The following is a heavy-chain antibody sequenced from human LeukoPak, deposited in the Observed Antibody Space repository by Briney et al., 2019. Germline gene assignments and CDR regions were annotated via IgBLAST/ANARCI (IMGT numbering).Heavy chain of an antibody. CDR1: GYTFTSYY. CDR2: INPSGGST. D-gene: IGHD3-22*01. J-gene: IGHJ4*02. Sequence: ASVKVSCKASGYTFTSYYMHWVRQAPGQGLEWMGIINPSGGSTSYAQKFQGRVTMTRDMSTSTAYMELRRLISDDTAVYYCARSSSGHLDYWGQGTLVTVSS. CDR3: ARSSSGHLDY. V-gene: IGHV1-46*01.